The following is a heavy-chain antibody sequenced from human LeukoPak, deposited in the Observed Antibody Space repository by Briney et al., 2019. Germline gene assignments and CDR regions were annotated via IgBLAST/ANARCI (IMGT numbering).Heavy chain of an antibody. CDR3: ARGTSGWSYTFDY. J-gene: IGHJ4*02. CDR1: GLTVSSNY. V-gene: IGHV3-53*01. D-gene: IGHD6-19*01. CDR2: IYSDGSR. Sequence: GGSLRLSCAASGLTVSSNYMSWVRQAPGKGLEWVSIIYSDGSRYYADSVKGRFTISRDNSKNTLYPQMNSLRAEDTAVYYCARGTSGWSYTFDYWGQGTLVTVSS.